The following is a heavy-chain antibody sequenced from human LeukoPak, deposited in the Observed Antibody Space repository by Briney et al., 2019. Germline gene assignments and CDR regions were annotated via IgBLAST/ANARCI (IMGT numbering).Heavy chain of an antibody. CDR1: GYTFTTYG. Sequence: ASVKVSCKAPGYTFTTYGFSWVRQAPGQGLEWIGWISAYNGNTDYAQKFQGRVTMTTDTSTNTAYMELRSLKSDDTAVYYCATSRKGHTTFAVAFDYWGQGTLVTVSS. V-gene: IGHV1-18*01. J-gene: IGHJ4*02. D-gene: IGHD3-3*01. CDR3: ATSRKGHTTFAVAFDY. CDR2: ISAYNGNT.